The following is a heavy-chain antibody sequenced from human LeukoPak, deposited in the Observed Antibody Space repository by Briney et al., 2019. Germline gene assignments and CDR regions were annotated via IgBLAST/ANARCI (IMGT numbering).Heavy chain of an antibody. V-gene: IGHV4-31*03. CDR3: ARGYDSSGYYPRPMGY. CDR1: GGSISSGGYY. CDR2: IYYSGST. Sequence: SETLSLTCTVSGGSISSGGYYWSWIRQHPGKGLEWIGYIYYSGSTYYNPSLKSRVTISVDTSKNQFSLKLSSVTAADTAVYYCARGYDSSGYYPRPMGYWGQETLVTVSS. D-gene: IGHD3-22*01. J-gene: IGHJ4*02.